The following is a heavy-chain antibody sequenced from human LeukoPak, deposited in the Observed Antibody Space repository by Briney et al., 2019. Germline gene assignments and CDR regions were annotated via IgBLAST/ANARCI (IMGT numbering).Heavy chain of an antibody. J-gene: IGHJ4*02. CDR2: INHSGST. D-gene: IGHD4-17*01. CDR3: ARGGVTTVTGVNKRNKGLLRPPDY. V-gene: IGHV4-34*01. Sequence: SETLSLTCAVYGGSFSGYYWSWIRQPPGKGLEWIGEINHSGSTNYNPSLKSRVTISVDTSKNQFSLKLSSVTAADTAVYYCARGGVTTVTGVNKRNKGLLRPPDYWGQGTLVTVSS. CDR1: GGSFSGYY.